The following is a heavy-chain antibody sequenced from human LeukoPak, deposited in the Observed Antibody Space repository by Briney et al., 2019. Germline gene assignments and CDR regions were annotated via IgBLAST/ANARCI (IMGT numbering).Heavy chain of an antibody. CDR2: IYYSGST. CDR3: ASSPSYDFWSGYYYHYYYYMDV. D-gene: IGHD3-3*01. Sequence: SETLSLTCTVSGGSISGYYWSWIRQPPGKGLEYIGYIYYSGSTNYNPSLKSRVTMSVDTSKNQFSLKLSSVTAADTAVYYCASSPSYDFWSGYYYHYYYYMDVWGKGTTVTVSS. J-gene: IGHJ6*03. CDR1: GGSISGYY. V-gene: IGHV4-59*01.